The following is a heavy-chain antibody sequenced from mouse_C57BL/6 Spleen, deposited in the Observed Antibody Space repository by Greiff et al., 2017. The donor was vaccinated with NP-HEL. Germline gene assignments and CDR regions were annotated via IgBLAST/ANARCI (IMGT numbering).Heavy chain of an antibody. D-gene: IGHD1-1*01. V-gene: IGHV1-52*01. CDR2: IDPSDSET. CDR3: AVTTVVDWYFDV. J-gene: IGHJ1*03. CDR1: GYTFTSYW. Sequence: QVQLQQPGAELVRPGSSVKLSCKASGYTFTSYWMHWVKQRPIQGLEWIGNIDPSDSETHYNQKFKDKATLTVDKSSSTAYMQLSSLTSEDSAVYYCAVTTVVDWYFDVWGTGTTVTVSS.